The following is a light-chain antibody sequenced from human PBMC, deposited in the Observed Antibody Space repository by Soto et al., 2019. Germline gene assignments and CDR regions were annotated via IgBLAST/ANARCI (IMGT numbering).Light chain of an antibody. CDR2: DVS. Sequence: QSVLTQPASVSGSPGQSITISCTGTSSDVGGYNYVSWYQQHPGKAPKLMIYDVSNRPSGVSNRFSGSKSGNTASLTISGLQAEDEADYYCSSYTSSSTLVFGNGTKVNVL. J-gene: IGLJ1*01. V-gene: IGLV2-14*01. CDR1: SSDVGGYNY. CDR3: SSYTSSSTLV.